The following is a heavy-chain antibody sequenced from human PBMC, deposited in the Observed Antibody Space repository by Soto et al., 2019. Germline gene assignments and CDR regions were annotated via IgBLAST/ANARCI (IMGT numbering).Heavy chain of an antibody. CDR3: AREVNWNGGYFDY. CDR1: VGSISSGDDY. CDR2: IYYSGST. D-gene: IGHD1-20*01. V-gene: IGHV4-30-4*01. J-gene: IGHJ4*02. Sequence: SETLSLTCTVSVGSISSGDDYWSRIRQPPGKGLEWIGYIYYSGSTYYNPSLKSRVTISVDTSKNQFSLKLSSVTAADTAVYYCAREVNWNGGYFDYWGQGTLVTVSS.